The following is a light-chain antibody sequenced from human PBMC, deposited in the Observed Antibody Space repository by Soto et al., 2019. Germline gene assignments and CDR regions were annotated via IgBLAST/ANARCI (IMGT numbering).Light chain of an antibody. CDR2: DVV. CDR3: SSYTSTMTNV. V-gene: IGLV2-14*03. CDR1: SSDVGGFNS. J-gene: IGLJ1*01. Sequence: QSALTQPRSVSGSPGQSVTISCTGTSSDVGGFNSVSWYQLRPGTAPKLILYDVVDRPSGVSYRFSGSKPGNTASLTISGLQAADEADYFCSSYTSTMTNVFGSGTKVTVL.